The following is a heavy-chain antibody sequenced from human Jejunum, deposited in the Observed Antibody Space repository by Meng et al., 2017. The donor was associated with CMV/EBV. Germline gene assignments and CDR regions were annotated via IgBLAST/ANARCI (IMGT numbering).Heavy chain of an antibody. CDR2: IKREDEGGER. V-gene: IGHV3-15*01. J-gene: IGHJ4*02. D-gene: IGHD6-19*01. Sequence: SGLNFNDARKQWDGEAGGKGMEREGEIKREDEGGERENDEEEKGRFTMTRDDSKNTLYLRMDSLKTEDTALYYCTTDSIAGGWDFHYWGQGTLVTVSS. CDR1: GLNFNDAR. CDR3: TTDSIAGGWDFHY.